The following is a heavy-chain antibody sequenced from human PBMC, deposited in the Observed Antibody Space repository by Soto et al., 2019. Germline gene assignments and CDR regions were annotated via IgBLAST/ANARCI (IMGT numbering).Heavy chain of an antibody. CDR1: GGSISSYY. D-gene: IGHD6-6*01. Sequence: SETLSLTCTVSGGSISSYYWSWIRQPPGKGLEWIGYIYYSGSTNYNPSLKSRVTISVDTSKNQFSLKLSSVTAADTAVYYCARLASSSPRYFDYWGQGTLVTVSS. CDR3: ARLASSSPRYFDY. CDR2: IYYSGST. J-gene: IGHJ4*02. V-gene: IGHV4-59*08.